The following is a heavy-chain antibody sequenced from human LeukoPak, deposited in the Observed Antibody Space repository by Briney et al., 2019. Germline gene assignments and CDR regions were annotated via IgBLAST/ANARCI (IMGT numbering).Heavy chain of an antibody. J-gene: IGHJ5*02. CDR2: IYYSGST. CDR1: GGSISSYY. CDR3: ARQYSSSWLVWFDP. V-gene: IGHV4-59*01. D-gene: IGHD6-13*01. Sequence: PSETLSLTCTVSGGSISSYYWSWIRQPPGKGLEWIGYIYYSGSTNYNPSLKSRVTISVDTSKNQFSLKLSSVTAADTAVYYCARQYSSSWLVWFDPWGQGTLVTVSS.